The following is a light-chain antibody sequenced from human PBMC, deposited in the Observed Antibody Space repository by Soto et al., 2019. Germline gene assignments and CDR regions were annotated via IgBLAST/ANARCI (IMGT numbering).Light chain of an antibody. CDR2: TNN. Sequence: QSVLTQPPSASGTPGQSVSISCSGSSSNIGNNYVYCYQQLPGTAPKLLISTNNHRPSGVPDRFSGAKSGNSASLAISGLRSEDEADYYCATWDGSLGGSVFGGGTKLTVL. V-gene: IGLV1-47*02. J-gene: IGLJ2*01. CDR1: SSNIGNNY. CDR3: ATWDGSLGGSV.